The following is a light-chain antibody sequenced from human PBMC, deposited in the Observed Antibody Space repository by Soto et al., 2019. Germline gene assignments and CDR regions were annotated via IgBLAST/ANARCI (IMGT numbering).Light chain of an antibody. Sequence: EIVLTQSPATLSLSPGERATLSCRASQSVSSYLAWYQQKPGQAPRLLIYDASNRATGIPARFSGSGSGTDFTLTISSLETEDFAVYYCQQRSNWPITFGQGTRLEN. CDR2: DAS. V-gene: IGKV3-11*01. CDR1: QSVSSY. J-gene: IGKJ5*01. CDR3: QQRSNWPIT.